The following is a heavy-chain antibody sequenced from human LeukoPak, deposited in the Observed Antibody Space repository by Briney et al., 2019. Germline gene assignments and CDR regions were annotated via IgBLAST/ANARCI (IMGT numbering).Heavy chain of an antibody. J-gene: IGHJ4*02. CDR3: AKDHFGYSYGNFEY. CDR2: IWYDGSNK. D-gene: IGHD5-18*01. V-gene: IGHV3-30*02. CDR1: GFTFSTYG. Sequence: GGSLRLSCAASGFTFSTYGMHWVRQAPGKGLEWVAFIWYDGSNKYYSDSVKGRFTISRDNSKNTLYLQMNSLRAEDTAVYYCAKDHFGYSYGNFEYWGQGTLVTVSS.